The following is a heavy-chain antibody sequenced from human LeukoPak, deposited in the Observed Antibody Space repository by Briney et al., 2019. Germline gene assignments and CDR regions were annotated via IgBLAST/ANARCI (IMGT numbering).Heavy chain of an antibody. CDR2: IIPTFGTA. CDR3: ARGQRYYDFWSGYYGPNYYYYGMDV. J-gene: IGHJ6*02. V-gene: IGHV1-69*13. D-gene: IGHD3-3*01. CDR1: GGTFSSYA. Sequence: ASVKVSCKASGGTFSSYAISWVRQAPGQGLEWMGGIIPTFGTANYAQKFQGRVTITADESTSTTYMELSSLRSEDTAVYYCARGQRYYDFWSGYYGPNYYYYGMDVWGQGTTVTVSS.